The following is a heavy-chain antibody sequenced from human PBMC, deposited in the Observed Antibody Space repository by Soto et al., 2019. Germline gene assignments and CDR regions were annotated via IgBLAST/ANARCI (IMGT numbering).Heavy chain of an antibody. J-gene: IGHJ4*02. CDR2: ISYDGSNK. CDR3: ASGGFAMATIKGLDY. Sequence: PGGSLRLSCAASGFTFSSYAMHWVRQAPGKGLEWVAVISYDGSNKYYADSVKGRFTISRDNSKNTLYLQMNSLRAEDTAVYYCASGGFAMATIKGLDYWGQGTLVTVSS. CDR1: GFTFSSYA. V-gene: IGHV3-30-3*01. D-gene: IGHD5-12*01.